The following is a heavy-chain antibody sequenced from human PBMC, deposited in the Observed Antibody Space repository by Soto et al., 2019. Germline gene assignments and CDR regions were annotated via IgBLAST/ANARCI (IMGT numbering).Heavy chain of an antibody. CDR3: ARERYIAAAATRIFGY. Sequence: GWSLRLSCAASGFTFSSYGMHWVLQAPGKGLEWVAVIWYDGSNKYHADSVKGRFTISRDNSKNTLYLQMNSLRAEDTAAYYCARERYIAAAATRIFGYWGQGTLVT. J-gene: IGHJ4*02. V-gene: IGHV3-33*01. CDR1: GFTFSSYG. CDR2: IWYDGSNK. D-gene: IGHD6-13*01.